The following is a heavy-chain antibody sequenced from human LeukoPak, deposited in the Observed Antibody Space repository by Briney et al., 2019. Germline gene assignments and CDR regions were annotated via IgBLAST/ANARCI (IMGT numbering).Heavy chain of an antibody. Sequence: ASVKVSCKASGYTFTGYYMHWVRQAPGQGLEWMGWINPNSGGTNYAQKFQGRVTMTRDTSISTAYMELSRLRSDDTAVYYCARGSSYSSGWYQAVVHLGYYYYYMDVWGKGTTVTVSS. CDR2: INPNSGGT. CDR3: ARGSSYSSGWYQAVVHLGYYYYYMDV. D-gene: IGHD6-19*01. J-gene: IGHJ6*03. CDR1: GYTFTGYY. V-gene: IGHV1-2*02.